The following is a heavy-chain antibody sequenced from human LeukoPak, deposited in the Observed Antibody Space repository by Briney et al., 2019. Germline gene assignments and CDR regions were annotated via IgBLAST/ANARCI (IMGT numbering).Heavy chain of an antibody. CDR1: GFTFSSYS. CDR3: AREDPPAADHYYYYGMDV. D-gene: IGHD2-2*01. J-gene: IGHJ6*02. CDR2: ISSSSSYI. V-gene: IGHV3-21*01. Sequence: GGSLRLSCAASGFTFSSYSMSWVRQAPGKGLEWVSSISSSSSYIYYADSVKGRFTISRDNAKNSLYLQMNSLRAEDTAVYYCAREDPPAADHYYYYGMDVWGQGTTVTVSS.